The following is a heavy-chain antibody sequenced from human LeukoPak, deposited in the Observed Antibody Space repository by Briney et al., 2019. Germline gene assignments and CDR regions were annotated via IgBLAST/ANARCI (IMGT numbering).Heavy chain of an antibody. CDR3: AKATYRDFLSGYYSAFLF. D-gene: IGHD3-3*01. J-gene: IGHJ3*01. CDR2: CINNVDT. V-gene: IGHV4-34*12. CDR1: GGSFTGAY. Sequence: SEPRSLSCAVAGGSFTGAYWSWGRQPPGRGLEWIGECINNVDTNYNPSLQSRVSMSVDKSRRQFSLRLASVTAADTGVYYCAKATYRDFLSGYYSAFLFGGQGTAVTVS.